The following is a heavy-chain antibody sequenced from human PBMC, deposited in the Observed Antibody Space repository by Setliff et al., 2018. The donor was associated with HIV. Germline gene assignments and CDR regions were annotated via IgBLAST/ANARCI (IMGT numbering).Heavy chain of an antibody. CDR2: VYANGET. D-gene: IGHD2-15*01. CDR3: ARRKLQDSTIATSNWFDS. CDR1: GDSVSRYS. V-gene: IGHV4-4*09. J-gene: IGHJ5*01. Sequence: SETLSLTCTVSGDSVSRYSWNWIRQPPGKGLEWIGYVYANGETNYNPSLKSRVTMSADTSRNQFSLSLNSATAADTAVYFCARRKLQDSTIATSNWFDSWGQGILVTVSS.